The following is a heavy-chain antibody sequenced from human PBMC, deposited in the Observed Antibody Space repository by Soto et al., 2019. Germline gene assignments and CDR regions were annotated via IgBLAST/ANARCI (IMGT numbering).Heavy chain of an antibody. CDR3: VRTSLVVAAANREDY. CDR2: INSDGSST. V-gene: IGHV3-74*01. J-gene: IGHJ4*02. D-gene: IGHD2-15*01. Sequence: EVQLVESGGGLGQPGGSLRLSCAAAVFTFSSYWMHWVLQDPGKGLVWVSRINSDGSSTSYADSVKGPFAITRDNAKNTLDLQMNILRDEDTAVYYCVRTSLVVAAANREDYWCQRNMVTVSS. CDR1: VFTFSSYW.